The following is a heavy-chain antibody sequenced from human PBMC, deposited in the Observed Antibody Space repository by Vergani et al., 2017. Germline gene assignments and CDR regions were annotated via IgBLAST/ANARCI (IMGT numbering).Heavy chain of an antibody. CDR1: GGTFSSYT. J-gene: IGHJ4*02. D-gene: IGHD5-24*01. V-gene: IGHV1-69*08. Sequence: QVQLVQSGAEVKKPGSSVKFSCKASGGTFSSYTISWVRQAPGQGLEWMGRIIPILGIANYAQKFQGRVTITAEKSTSTAYMERSSLRAEETAVYYCARDLGRMATSRGVGYWGQGTLVTVSS. CDR3: ARDLGRMATSRGVGY. CDR2: IIPILGIA.